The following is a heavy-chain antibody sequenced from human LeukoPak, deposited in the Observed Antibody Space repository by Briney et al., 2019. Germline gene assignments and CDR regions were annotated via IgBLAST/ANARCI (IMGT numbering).Heavy chain of an antibody. Sequence: SETLSLTCAVSGYSISSGYYWGWIRQPPGKGLEWIGSIYHSGSTYYNPSLKSRVTIPVDTSKNQFSLSLSSVTAADTAVYYCAGQYYYGSGSYYPFDYWGQGTLVTVSS. D-gene: IGHD3-10*01. CDR3: AGQYYYGSGSYYPFDY. CDR1: GYSISSGYY. CDR2: IYHSGST. J-gene: IGHJ4*02. V-gene: IGHV4-38-2*01.